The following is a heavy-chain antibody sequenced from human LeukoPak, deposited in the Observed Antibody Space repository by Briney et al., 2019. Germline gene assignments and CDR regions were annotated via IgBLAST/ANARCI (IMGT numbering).Heavy chain of an antibody. CDR3: AIVGATPDAFDI. V-gene: IGHV1-69*05. J-gene: IGHJ3*02. D-gene: IGHD1-26*01. CDR1: GGTFSSYA. Sequence: SVKVSCKASGGTFSSYAISWVRQAPGQGLEWMGGIIPIFGIANYAQKFQGRVTITTDESTSTAYMELSSLRSEDTAVYYCAIVGATPDAFDIWGQGTMVTVSS. CDR2: IIPIFGIA.